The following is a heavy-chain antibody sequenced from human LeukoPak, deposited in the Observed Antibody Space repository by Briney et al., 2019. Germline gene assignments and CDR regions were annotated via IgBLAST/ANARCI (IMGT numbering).Heavy chain of an antibody. CDR1: GYTFTGYY. J-gene: IGHJ4*02. V-gene: IGHV1-2*04. CDR3: ARVLPGDGYSYGY. D-gene: IGHD5-18*01. Sequence: ASVKVSCKASGYTFTGYYMHWVRQAPGQGLKWMGWINPNSGGTNYAQKFQGWVTMTRDTSISTAYMELSRLRSDDTAVYYCARVLPGDGYSYGYWGQGTLVTVSS. CDR2: INPNSGGT.